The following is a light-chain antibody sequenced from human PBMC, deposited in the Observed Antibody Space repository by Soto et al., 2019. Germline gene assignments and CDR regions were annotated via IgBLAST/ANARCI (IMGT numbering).Light chain of an antibody. Sequence: EIVLTQSPGTLSLSPGERATLSCRASQSVSSSYLAWYQQKPGQAPRLVIYAASTRATGIPARFSGSGSETEFTLTISSLQSEDFAVYYCHQYHNWPWTFGQGTKVDIK. J-gene: IGKJ1*01. CDR3: HQYHNWPWT. CDR2: AAS. V-gene: IGKV3-15*01. CDR1: QSVSSSY.